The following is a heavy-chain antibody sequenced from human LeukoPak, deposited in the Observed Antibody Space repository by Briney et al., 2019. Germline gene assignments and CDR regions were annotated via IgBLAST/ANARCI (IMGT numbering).Heavy chain of an antibody. V-gene: IGHV1-2*02. Sequence: ASVKVSCKASGYTFTGYYMHWVRQAPGQGLEWMGWINPNSGGTNYAQKFQGRVTMTRDTSISTAYMELSRLRSDGTAVYYCARSLLWFGELLQSWGQGTLVTVSS. CDR2: INPNSGGT. J-gene: IGHJ5*02. CDR3: ARSLLWFGELLQS. D-gene: IGHD3-10*01. CDR1: GYTFTGYY.